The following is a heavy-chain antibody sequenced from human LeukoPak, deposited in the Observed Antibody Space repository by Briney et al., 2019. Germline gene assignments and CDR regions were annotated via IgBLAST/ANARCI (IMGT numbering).Heavy chain of an antibody. CDR2: IYHSGST. CDR3: ARLTTGLYFDY. Sequence: SQTLCLTCAVSGGSISSGGYSWSWIRQPPGKGLEWIGYIYHSGSTSYNPSLKSRVTISVDRPKNQFSLKLSSVTAADTAVYYCARLTTGLYFDYWGQGTLVTVSS. V-gene: IGHV4-30-2*01. D-gene: IGHD4-17*01. J-gene: IGHJ4*02. CDR1: GGSISSGGYS.